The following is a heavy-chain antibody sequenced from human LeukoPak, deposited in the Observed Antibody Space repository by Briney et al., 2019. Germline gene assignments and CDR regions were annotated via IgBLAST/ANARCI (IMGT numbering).Heavy chain of an antibody. V-gene: IGHV3-48*02. J-gene: IGHJ4*02. CDR3: ARSVEGSFDN. CDR1: GFTFSSYS. CDR2: ITSDELTI. Sequence: GGSLRLSCAASGFTFSSYSMNWVRQAPGKGLEWVSYITSDELTIYYADSVEGRFTISRDNARNSLHLQMNSLRDEDTAVYYCARSVEGSFDNWGQGTLVTVSS.